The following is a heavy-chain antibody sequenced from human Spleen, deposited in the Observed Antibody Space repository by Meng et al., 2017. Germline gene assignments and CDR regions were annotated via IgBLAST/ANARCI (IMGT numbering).Heavy chain of an antibody. CDR1: GYTFTGYS. J-gene: IGHJ4*02. Sequence: ASVKVSCKASGYTFTGYSMYWVRQDPGQGLEWMGWINPNSGGTNYEQRFQGRVTMTGDTSINTAYMELTGLGSDEAAVYYCGRDGDISADGNLVGDYWGQGTLVTVSS. CDR3: GRDGDISADGNLVGDY. D-gene: IGHD6-13*01. V-gene: IGHV1-2*02. CDR2: INPNSGGT.